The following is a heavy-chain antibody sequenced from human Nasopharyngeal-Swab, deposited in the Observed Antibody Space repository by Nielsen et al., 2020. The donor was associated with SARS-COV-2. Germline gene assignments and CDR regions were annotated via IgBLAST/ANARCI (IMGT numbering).Heavy chain of an antibody. CDR3: ARDRPGRMDV. CDR2: TSSGGRTI. J-gene: IGHJ6*02. CDR1: GFTFSSYE. Sequence: GESLKISCAASGFTFSSYEMNWVRQAPGKGLEWLSYTSSGGRTIAYADPVKGRFTISIDNAKNSLYLQMNSLRADDTAVYYCARDRPGRMDVWGQGTMVTVSS. V-gene: IGHV3-48*03. D-gene: IGHD6-6*01.